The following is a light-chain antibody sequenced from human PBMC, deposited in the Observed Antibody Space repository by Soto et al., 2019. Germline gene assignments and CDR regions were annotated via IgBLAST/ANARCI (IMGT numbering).Light chain of an antibody. Sequence: DIQMTQSPSSLSASVRDRVTITCRASHNTRGYLNWYQQKPGKAPKLLIYAASNLQSGIPSRFSGSGSETDFTLTISSLQPEDFATYYRQQSYSTPWTFGQGTKVDIK. CDR3: QQSYSTPWT. J-gene: IGKJ1*01. CDR1: HNTRGY. V-gene: IGKV1-39*01. CDR2: AAS.